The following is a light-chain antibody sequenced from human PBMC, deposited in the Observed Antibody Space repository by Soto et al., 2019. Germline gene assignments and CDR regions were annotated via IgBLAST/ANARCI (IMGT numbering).Light chain of an antibody. Sequence: QSVLAQPPSVSGAPGQRVTISCTGSSANIGAAYNVDWYQQLPGTAPKLLIYGNNNRPSGVPARFSGSKSGTSASLAIAGLQAEDEGDNYCQSSDSSLSGYVFGTGTKVTVL. CDR1: SANIGAAYN. CDR3: QSSDSSLSGYV. J-gene: IGLJ1*01. V-gene: IGLV1-40*01. CDR2: GNN.